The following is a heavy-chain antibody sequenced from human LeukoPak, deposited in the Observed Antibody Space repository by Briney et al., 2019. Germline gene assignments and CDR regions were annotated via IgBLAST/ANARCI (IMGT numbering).Heavy chain of an antibody. V-gene: IGHV3-7*01. Sequence: QPGGSLRLSCATSGFTFSSYWMSWVRQAPGKGLEWVANIKQDGSEKNYLDSVKGRFTISRDNAKNSLYLQMNSLRAEDTAVYYCARDEVRYFAGYYFDYWGQGTLVTVSS. CDR1: GFTFSSYW. CDR2: IKQDGSEK. J-gene: IGHJ4*02. D-gene: IGHD3-9*01. CDR3: ARDEVRYFAGYYFDY.